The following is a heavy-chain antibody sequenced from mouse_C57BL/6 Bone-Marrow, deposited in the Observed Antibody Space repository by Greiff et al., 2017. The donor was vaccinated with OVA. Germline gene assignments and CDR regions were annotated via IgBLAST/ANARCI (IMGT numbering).Heavy chain of an antibody. Sequence: VQLQQSGPELVKPGASVKISCKASGYAFSSSWMNWVKPRPGKGLEWIGRIYPGDGDTNYNGKFKGKATLTADKSSSTAYMQLSSLTSEDSAVYFCARRDIYYYGSSYENAMDYWGQGTSVTVSS. CDR3: ARRDIYYYGSSYENAMDY. V-gene: IGHV1-82*01. D-gene: IGHD1-1*01. J-gene: IGHJ4*01. CDR2: IYPGDGDT. CDR1: GYAFSSSW.